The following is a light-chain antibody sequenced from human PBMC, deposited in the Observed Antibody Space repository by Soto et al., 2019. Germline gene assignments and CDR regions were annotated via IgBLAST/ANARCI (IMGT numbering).Light chain of an antibody. CDR3: QSYDSSLSLVV. V-gene: IGLV1-40*01. Sequence: QSVLTQPPSVSGAPGQRVTISCTGSSSNIGAGYDVHWYQQLPGTAPKLLIYGNSNRPSGVPDRFSGSKSGTSASLAIPGLQAEYEADYYCQSYDSSLSLVVFGGGTKLTVL. J-gene: IGLJ2*01. CDR1: SSNIGAGYD. CDR2: GNS.